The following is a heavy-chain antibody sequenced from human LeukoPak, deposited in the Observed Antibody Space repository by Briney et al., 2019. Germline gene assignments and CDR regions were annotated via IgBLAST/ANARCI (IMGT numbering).Heavy chain of an antibody. CDR3: ARDGNAHSHYYYYMDV. J-gene: IGHJ6*03. V-gene: IGHV1-69*06. CDR1: GGTFSSYA. CDR2: IIPIFGTA. Sequence: SVKVSCKASGGTFSSYAISWVRQAPGQGLEWMGRIIPIFGTANYAQKFQGRVTITADKSTSTAYMKLSSLRSEDTAVYYCARDGNAHSHYYYYMDVWGKGTTVTVSS. D-gene: IGHD1-1*01.